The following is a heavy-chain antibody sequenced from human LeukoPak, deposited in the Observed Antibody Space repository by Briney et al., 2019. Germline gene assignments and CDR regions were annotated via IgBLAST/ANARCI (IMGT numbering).Heavy chain of an antibody. CDR2: IGTAGDT. CDR1: GFAFSTYD. V-gene: IGHV3-13*04. D-gene: IGHD1-14*01. J-gene: IGHJ4*02. Sequence: GGSLRLSCAASGFAFSTYDMHWVRQPIGKGLEWVSAIGTAGDTYYATSVKGRFTISREDARNSLYLQLNSLTAGDTAVYFCARGGVYGSPDYWGQGTLVTVSS. CDR3: ARGGVYGSPDY.